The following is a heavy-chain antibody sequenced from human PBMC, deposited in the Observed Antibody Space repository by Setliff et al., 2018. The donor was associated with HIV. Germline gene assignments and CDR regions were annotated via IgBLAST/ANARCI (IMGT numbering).Heavy chain of an antibody. D-gene: IGHD6-13*01. Sequence: PSETLSLTCSVSGGSVSSTHYYWGWIRQPPGKGLEWIGSIYYSGSTNYCPSLKSRVTITVDTSKNQFSLKLNSVTAADTAVYYCARREGIAAAGTYYMDVWGKGTTVTVSS. J-gene: IGHJ6*03. CDR3: ARREGIAAAGTYYMDV. CDR2: IYYSGST. V-gene: IGHV4-39*01. CDR1: GGSVSSTHYY.